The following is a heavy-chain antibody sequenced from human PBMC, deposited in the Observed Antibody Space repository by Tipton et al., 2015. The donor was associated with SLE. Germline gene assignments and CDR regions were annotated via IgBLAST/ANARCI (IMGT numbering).Heavy chain of an antibody. D-gene: IGHD3-10*01. Sequence: SLRLSCAASGFTFDDYAMHWVRQAPGKGLEWVSGISWNSGSIGYADSVKGRFTISRDNAKNSLYLQMNSLRAEDTAVYYCARDLGGSGSYSLYWGQGTLVTVSS. V-gene: IGHV3-9*01. CDR2: ISWNSGSI. CDR3: ARDLGGSGSYSLY. CDR1: GFTFDDYA. J-gene: IGHJ4*02.